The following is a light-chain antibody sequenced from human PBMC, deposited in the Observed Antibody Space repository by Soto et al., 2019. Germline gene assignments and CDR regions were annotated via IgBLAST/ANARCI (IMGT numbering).Light chain of an antibody. V-gene: IGKV3-11*01. Sequence: EIVLTQSPGTLSLSPGERATLSCRASQSVSSYLAWYQQKPGQAPRLLIFDASNRATGTPARFSGSGSGTDFTLTISSLEPEDFAVYYCQQRSNWPWTFGQGTK. CDR1: QSVSSY. CDR2: DAS. J-gene: IGKJ1*01. CDR3: QQRSNWPWT.